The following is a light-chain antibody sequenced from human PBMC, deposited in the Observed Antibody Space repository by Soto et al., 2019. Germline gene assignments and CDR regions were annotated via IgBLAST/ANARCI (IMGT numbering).Light chain of an antibody. V-gene: IGLV2-14*01. Sequence: QSVLTQPASVSGSPGQSITSSCTGTSSDVGGYNYVSWYQQQSGKAPKLMIHEVSNRPSGVSNRFSGSKSGNTASLTISGLQAEDEADYYGSSYTSSRAYVFGIGTKVTVL. CDR2: EVS. J-gene: IGLJ1*01. CDR1: SSDVGGYNY. CDR3: SSYTSSRAYV.